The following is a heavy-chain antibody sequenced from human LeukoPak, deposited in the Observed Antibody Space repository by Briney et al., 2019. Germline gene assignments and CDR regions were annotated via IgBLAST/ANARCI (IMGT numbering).Heavy chain of an antibody. CDR2: TNPNSGDT. CDR3: AATLNENY. J-gene: IGHJ4*02. Sequence: GASVKVSCKASGYTFTGYYIHWVRQAPGQGLEWMGWTNPNSGDTNYAQKFQGRVTMTRDTSISTAYMELSRLRSDDTAVYYCAATLNENYWGQGTLVTVSS. V-gene: IGHV1-2*02. CDR1: GYTFTGYY. D-gene: IGHD1-1*01.